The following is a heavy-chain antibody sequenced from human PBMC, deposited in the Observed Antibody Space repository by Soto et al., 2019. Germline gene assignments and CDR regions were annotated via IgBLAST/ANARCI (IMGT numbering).Heavy chain of an antibody. CDR1: GFTFSSYG. Sequence: QVQLVESGGGVVQPGRSLRLSCAASGFTFSSYGMHWVRQAPGKGLEWVAVIWYDGSNKYYADCVKGRFTISRDNSKNTLYLQMNSLRAEDTAVYYCARDSGSYYVYFDYWGQGTLVTVSS. CDR3: ARDSGSYYVYFDY. J-gene: IGHJ4*02. CDR2: IWYDGSNK. V-gene: IGHV3-33*01. D-gene: IGHD1-26*01.